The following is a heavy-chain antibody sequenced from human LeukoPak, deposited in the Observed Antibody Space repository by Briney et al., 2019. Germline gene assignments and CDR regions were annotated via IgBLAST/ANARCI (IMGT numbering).Heavy chain of an antibody. CDR2: FDPEDGET. Sequence: GASVKVSCKVSGYTLTELSMHWVRQAPGKGLEWMGGFDPEDGETIYAQECQVRVTMTEDTSTDTAYMELSSLRSEDTAVYYCATGVVVVPVANYYCMDVWGQGTTVTGSS. D-gene: IGHD2-2*01. V-gene: IGHV1-24*01. J-gene: IGHJ6*02. CDR1: GYTLTELS. CDR3: ATGVVVVPVANYYCMDV.